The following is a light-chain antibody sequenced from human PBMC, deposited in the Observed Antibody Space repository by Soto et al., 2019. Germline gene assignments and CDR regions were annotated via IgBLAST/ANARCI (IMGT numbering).Light chain of an antibody. CDR2: DAY. J-gene: IGKJ5*01. V-gene: IGKV3-11*01. CDR3: QERHMWPIT. CDR1: QSFRGL. Sequence: EVVLPPYPVTLSISPGERATLSCRASQSFRGLLAWYQQKPGQAPRLLIYDAYNRATGIPPRFSGSGSGTDFTLTISSLEPEDSAVYYCQERHMWPITFGQGTRLEIK.